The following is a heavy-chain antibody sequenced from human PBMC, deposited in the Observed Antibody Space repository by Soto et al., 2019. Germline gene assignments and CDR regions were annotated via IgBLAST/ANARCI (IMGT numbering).Heavy chain of an antibody. Sequence: PGGSLRLSCAASGFTFSSYEMNWVRQAPGKGLEWVSYISSSGSTIYYADSVKGRFTISRDNAKNSLYLQMNSLRAEDTAVYYCARGEWRLLWVWGQGTLVTVSS. CDR2: ISSSGSTI. CDR3: ARGEWRLLWV. V-gene: IGHV3-48*03. J-gene: IGHJ4*02. D-gene: IGHD6-25*01. CDR1: GFTFSSYE.